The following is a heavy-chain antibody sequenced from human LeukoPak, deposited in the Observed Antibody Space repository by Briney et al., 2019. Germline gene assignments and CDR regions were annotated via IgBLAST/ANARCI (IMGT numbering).Heavy chain of an antibody. CDR2: ISGNNDHP. V-gene: IGHV1-18*04. CDR3: ARDGTSTDDY. J-gene: IGHJ4*02. CDR1: GYTFSNFG. D-gene: IGHD2-2*01. Sequence: GASVKVSCKASGYTFSNFGISWVRQAPGQGLEWMGWISGNNDHPHYGQKFQGRLTVTTDSSTSTAYMELRNLRSDDTAAYYCARDGTSTDDYWGQGTLVTVSS.